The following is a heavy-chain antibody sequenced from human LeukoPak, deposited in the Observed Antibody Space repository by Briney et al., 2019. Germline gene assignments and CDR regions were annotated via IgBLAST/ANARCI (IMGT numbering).Heavy chain of an antibody. CDR3: ARDPHSDTYYDILPGQIRAVDY. J-gene: IGHJ4*02. V-gene: IGHV1-18*01. D-gene: IGHD3-9*01. CDR2: ISAYNGNT. CDR1: GYTFTSYG. Sequence: GASVKASCKAPGYTFTSYGISWVRQAPGQGLEWMGWISAYNGNTNYAQKLQGRVTMTTDTSTSTAYMELRSLRSDDTAVYYCARDPHSDTYYDILPGQIRAVDYWGQGTLVTVSS.